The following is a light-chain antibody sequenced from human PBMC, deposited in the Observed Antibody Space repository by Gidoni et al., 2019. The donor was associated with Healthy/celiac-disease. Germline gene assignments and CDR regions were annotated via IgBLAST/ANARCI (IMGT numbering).Light chain of an antibody. CDR2: EDN. Sequence: NFMLTQPHSVSESPGKTVTISCTGSSGSIASNYVQWYQQRPGSAPPTVIYEDNQRPSGVPDRFSGSIDSSSNSASLTISGLKTEDEADYYCQSYDSSNSVVFGGGTKLTVL. V-gene: IGLV6-57*02. CDR3: QSYDSSNSVV. CDR1: SGSIASNY. J-gene: IGLJ2*01.